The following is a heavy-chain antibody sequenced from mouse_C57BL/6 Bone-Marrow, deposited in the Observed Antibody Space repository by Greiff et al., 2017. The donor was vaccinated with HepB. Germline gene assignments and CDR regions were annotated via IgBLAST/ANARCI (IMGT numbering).Heavy chain of an antibody. CDR3: AYDGSNPFAY. CDR1: GYTFTSYW. V-gene: IGHV1-5*01. D-gene: IGHD1-1*01. J-gene: IGHJ3*01. CDR2: IYPGNSDT. Sequence: VQLQQSGTVLVRPGASVKMSCKTSGYTFTSYWMHWVKQRPGQGLEWIGAIYPGNSDTSYNQKFKGKAKLTAATSASTAYMELSSLTHEDSAVYYCAYDGSNPFAYWGQGTLVTVSA.